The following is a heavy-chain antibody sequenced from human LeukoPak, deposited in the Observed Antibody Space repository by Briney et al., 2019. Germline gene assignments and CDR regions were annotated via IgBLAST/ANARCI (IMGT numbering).Heavy chain of an antibody. CDR2: ISSSSSYI. J-gene: IGHJ3*02. CDR1: GFTFSSYS. V-gene: IGHV3-21*01. D-gene: IGHD2-15*01. CDR3: ARGLLDIVVVVAATPMYAFDI. Sequence: GGSLRLSCAASGFTFSSYSMNWVRQAPGKGLEWVSSISSSSSYIYYADSVKGRFTISRDNAKNSLYLQMNSLRAEDTAVYYCARGLLDIVVVVAATPMYAFDIWGQGTMVTVSS.